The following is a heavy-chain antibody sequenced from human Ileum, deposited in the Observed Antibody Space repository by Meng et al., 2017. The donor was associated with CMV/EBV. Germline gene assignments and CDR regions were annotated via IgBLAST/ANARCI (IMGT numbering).Heavy chain of an antibody. CDR1: RGSISYNS. CDR3: ARYSYHSSGYYYDS. J-gene: IGHJ5*01. V-gene: IGHV4-59*01. Sequence: SETLSLTCTVSRGSISYNSWSWIRQPPGKGLEWIGYIYYSGSTNYNPSLKSRVTISVDTSKNQFSLKLSSVTAADTAVYYCARYSYHSSGYYYDSWGQGTLVTVSS. D-gene: IGHD3-22*01. CDR2: IYYSGST.